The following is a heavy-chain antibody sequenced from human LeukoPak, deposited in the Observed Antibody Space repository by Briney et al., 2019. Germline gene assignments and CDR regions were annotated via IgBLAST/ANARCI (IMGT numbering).Heavy chain of an antibody. CDR2: INAGNGNT. D-gene: IGHD1-1*01. CDR3: ARGVFVEYYFDY. J-gene: IGHJ4*02. Sequence: ASVKVSCKASGYTFTSYAMHWVRQAPGQRLEWMGWINAGNGNTKYSQKFQGRVTITGDTSASTAYMELSSLRSEDTAVYYCARGVFVEYYFDYWGQGTLVTVSS. CDR1: GYTFTSYA. V-gene: IGHV1-3*01.